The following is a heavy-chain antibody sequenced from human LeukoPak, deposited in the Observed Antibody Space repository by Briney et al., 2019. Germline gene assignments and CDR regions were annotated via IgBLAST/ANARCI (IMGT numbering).Heavy chain of an antibody. CDR2: ISGSGGST. J-gene: IGHJ5*02. CDR1: GFTFSSYA. V-gene: IGHV3-23*01. D-gene: IGHD2-15*01. CDR3: ARDVGYCSGGSCYPWFDP. Sequence: PGGSLRLSCAASGFTFSSYAMSWVRQAPGKGLEWVSAISGSGGSTYYADSVKGRFTISRDNSKNTLYLQMNSLRAEDTAVYYCARDVGYCSGGSCYPWFDPWGQGTLVTVSS.